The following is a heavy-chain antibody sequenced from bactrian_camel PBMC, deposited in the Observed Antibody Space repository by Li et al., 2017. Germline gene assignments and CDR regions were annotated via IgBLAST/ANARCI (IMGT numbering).Heavy chain of an antibody. CDR1: GFASDYYH. V-gene: IGHV3-2*01. CDR3: VTGNGAY. CDR2: ILGDGSKT. D-gene: IGHD7*01. Sequence: QVQLVESGGGLVQPGGSLRLSCEGSGFASDYYHMNWVRQAPGKGLEWVSSILGDGSKTYYAASVKARSTISRDNANKLVHLQMNSLKSDDTGLYFCVTGNGAYWGQGTQVTVS. J-gene: IGHJ4*01.